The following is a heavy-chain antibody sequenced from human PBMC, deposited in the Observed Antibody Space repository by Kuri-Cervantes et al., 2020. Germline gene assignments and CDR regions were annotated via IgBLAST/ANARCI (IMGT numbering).Heavy chain of an antibody. V-gene: IGHV1-3*01. J-gene: IGHJ4*02. CDR1: GYTFTSYA. Sequence: ASVKVSCKASGYTFTSYAMHRVRQAPGQRLEWMGWINAGNGNTKYSQKFQGRVTITRDTSASTAYMELSSLRSEDTAVYYCASGGRYSSNLDYWGQGTLVTVSS. CDR2: INAGNGNT. D-gene: IGHD6-13*01. CDR3: ASGGRYSSNLDY.